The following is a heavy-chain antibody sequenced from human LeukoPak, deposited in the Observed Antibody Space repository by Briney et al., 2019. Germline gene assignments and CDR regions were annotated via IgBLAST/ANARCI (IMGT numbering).Heavy chain of an antibody. CDR2: TYTSGDT. V-gene: IGHV4-4*07. D-gene: IGHD6-13*01. CDR3: TIGGASGSLAH. CDR1: GGSISDNY. J-gene: IGHJ4*02. Sequence: PSETLSLTCTVSGGSISDNYWSWSRQPAGKALEWIGRTYTSGDTNYNPSLKSRASVSVDTSKNQFYLSLRYVTAADTAVYYCTIGGASGSLAHWGPGTLVTVSS.